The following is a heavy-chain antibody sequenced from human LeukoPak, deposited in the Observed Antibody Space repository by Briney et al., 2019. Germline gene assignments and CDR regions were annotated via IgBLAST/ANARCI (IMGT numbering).Heavy chain of an antibody. Sequence: GGSLRLSCAASGFTFSSYEMNWVRQAPGKGLEWVSYISSSGSTIYYADSVRGRFTVSRDNAKNSLHLQMNSLRAEDTAVYYCARVGVEQYLVLSYSMDVWGKGTTVTVS. V-gene: IGHV3-48*03. CDR3: ARVGVEQYLVLSYSMDV. D-gene: IGHD6-13*01. CDR1: GFTFSSYE. J-gene: IGHJ6*03. CDR2: ISSSGSTI.